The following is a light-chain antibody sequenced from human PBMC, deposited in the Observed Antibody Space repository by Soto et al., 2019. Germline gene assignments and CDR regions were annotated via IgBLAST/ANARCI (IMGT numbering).Light chain of an antibody. J-gene: IGKJ1*01. CDR1: QSISSW. V-gene: IGKV1-5*01. CDR3: QQYNSYSPWT. CDR2: DAS. Sequence: DIQMTQSPSALSASVGDVVTITCRVSQSISSWLAWYQQKPGKAPKLLIYDASSLESGVPSRFSGSGAGTEFTLTISSLQPDDFSTYYCQQYNSYSPWTLGQGTKVDIK.